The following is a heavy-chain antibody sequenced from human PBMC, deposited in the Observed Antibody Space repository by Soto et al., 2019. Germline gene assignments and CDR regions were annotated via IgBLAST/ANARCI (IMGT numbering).Heavy chain of an antibody. V-gene: IGHV4-59*08. D-gene: IGHD6-19*01. Sequence: PSETLSLTCTVSGGSISSYYWSWIRQPPGKGLEWIGYIYYSGSTNYNPSLKSRVTISVDTSKNQFSLKLSSVTAADTAVYYCARRSTGQWLSLSYWGQGTLVTVSS. CDR2: IYYSGST. J-gene: IGHJ4*02. CDR1: GGSISSYY. CDR3: ARRSTGQWLSLSY.